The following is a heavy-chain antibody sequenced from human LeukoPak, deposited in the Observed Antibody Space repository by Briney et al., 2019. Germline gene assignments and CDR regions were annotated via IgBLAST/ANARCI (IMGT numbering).Heavy chain of an antibody. V-gene: IGHV3-7*01. CDR3: ARSLYYYYYMDV. CDR1: GFTFSSYW. Sequence: GGALRLSCAASGFTFSSYWMSWGRQAPGKGLECVANIKQEGSEQYYVDSVKGRFTISRDNAKSSLYLQMTSLRAEDTAVYYCARSLYYYYYMDVWGKGTTVTVSS. J-gene: IGHJ6*03. CDR2: IKQEGSEQ.